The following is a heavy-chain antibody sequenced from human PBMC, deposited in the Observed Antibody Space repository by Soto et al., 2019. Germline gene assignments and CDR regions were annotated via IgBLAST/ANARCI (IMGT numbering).Heavy chain of an antibody. CDR3: AKNPENYYYGMDV. V-gene: IGHV1-69*13. CDR2: IIPIFGTA. CDR1: GGTFSSYA. J-gene: IGHJ6*02. Sequence: SVKVSCKASGGTFSSYAISWVRQAPGQGLEWMGGIIPIFGTANYAQKFQGRVTITADESTSTAYMELSSLRSEDTAVYYCAKNPENYYYGMDVWGQGTTVTVSS.